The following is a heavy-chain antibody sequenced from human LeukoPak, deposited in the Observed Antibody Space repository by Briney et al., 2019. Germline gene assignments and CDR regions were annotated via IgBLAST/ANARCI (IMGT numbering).Heavy chain of an antibody. Sequence: TSETLSLTCTVSGGSIDSYYWTWIRQPPGKGLEWIAYIFYSASTNYNPSLKSRTTITVDTSKDQFSLKLRSVTAADMAVYYCARGRTSGGYPHFDSWGQGIQVTVSS. CDR3: ARGRTSGGYPHFDS. D-gene: IGHD6-19*01. CDR2: IFYSAST. CDR1: GGSIDSYY. J-gene: IGHJ4*02. V-gene: IGHV4-59*01.